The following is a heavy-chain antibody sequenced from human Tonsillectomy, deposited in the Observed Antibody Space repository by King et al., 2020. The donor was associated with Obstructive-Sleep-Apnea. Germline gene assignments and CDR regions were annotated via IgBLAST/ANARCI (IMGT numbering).Heavy chain of an antibody. Sequence: VQLHQWGAGLLKPSETLSLTCAVYGGSFSGYYWSWIRQPPGKGLEWIGEINHSGSTNYNPALKRRVTISVDTSKNQFSLKLSSVTAADTAVYYCARGGQWGLHYAFDIWGQGTMVTVSS. CDR2: INHSGST. J-gene: IGHJ3*02. V-gene: IGHV4-34*01. CDR1: GGSFSGYY. CDR3: ARGGQWGLHYAFDI. D-gene: IGHD1-26*01.